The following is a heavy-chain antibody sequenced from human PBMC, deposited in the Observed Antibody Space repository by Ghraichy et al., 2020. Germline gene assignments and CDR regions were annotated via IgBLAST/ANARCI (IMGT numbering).Heavy chain of an antibody. V-gene: IGHV4-59*08. CDR2: IYYSGGT. J-gene: IGHJ6*03. Sequence: SETLSLTCTVSGGSISSYYWSWIRQPPGKGLEWIGYIYYSGGTNYNPSLNSRVTISVDTSKNQFSLKLSSVTAADTAVYYCARHWTNYSGSGRPYYYYYMDVWGKGTTVTVSS. CDR3: ARHWTNYSGSGRPYYYYYMDV. D-gene: IGHD3-10*01. CDR1: GGSISSYY.